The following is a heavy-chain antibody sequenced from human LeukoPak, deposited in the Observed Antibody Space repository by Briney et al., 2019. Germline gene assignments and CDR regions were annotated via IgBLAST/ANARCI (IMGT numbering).Heavy chain of an antibody. CDR2: IYHSGST. D-gene: IGHD3-9*01. CDR3: ARVPLKSWFGP. CDR1: GGSISSGGYS. V-gene: IGHV4-30-2*01. Sequence: TSSQTLSLTCAVSGGSISSGGYSWSWIRQPPGKGLEWIGYIYHSGSTYYNPSLKSRVTISVDRSKNQFSLKLSSVTAADTAVYYCARVPLKSWFGPWGQGTLVTVSS. J-gene: IGHJ5*02.